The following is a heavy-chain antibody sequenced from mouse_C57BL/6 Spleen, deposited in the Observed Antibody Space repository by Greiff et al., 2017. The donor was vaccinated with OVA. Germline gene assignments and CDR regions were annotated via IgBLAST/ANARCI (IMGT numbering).Heavy chain of an antibody. CDR3: ARWVHYYGSSFYYFDY. CDR2: IDPSDSYT. D-gene: IGHD1-1*01. Sequence: VQLQQPGAELVMPGASVKLSCKASGYTFTSYWMHWVKQRPGQGLEWIGEIDPSDSYTNYNQKFKGKSTLTVDKSSSTAYMQLSSLTSEDSAVYYCARWVHYYGSSFYYFDYWGQGTTLTVSS. J-gene: IGHJ2*01. V-gene: IGHV1-69*01. CDR1: GYTFTSYW.